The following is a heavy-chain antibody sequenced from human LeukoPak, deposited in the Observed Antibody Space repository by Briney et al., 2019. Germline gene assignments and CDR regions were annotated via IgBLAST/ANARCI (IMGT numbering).Heavy chain of an antibody. D-gene: IGHD6-13*01. CDR3: KGRAAGIDY. V-gene: IGHV3-7*01. CDR1: GGSIRSTS. CDR2: IKQDGSEK. Sequence: SSETLSLTCTVSGGSIRSTSHYWGWVRQAPGKGLEWVANIKQDGSEKYYVDSVKGRFTISRDNAKNSLYLQMNSLRAEDTAVYYCKGRAAGIDYWGQGTLVTVSS. J-gene: IGHJ4*02.